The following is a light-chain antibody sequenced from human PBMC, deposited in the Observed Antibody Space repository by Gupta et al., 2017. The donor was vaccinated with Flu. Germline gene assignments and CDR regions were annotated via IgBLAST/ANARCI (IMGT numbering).Light chain of an antibody. CDR3: ATWDDSLNGHYV. CDR1: SSNIGRYT. J-gene: IGLJ1*01. V-gene: IGLV1-44*01. CDR2: VNH. Sequence: QSVLAQPPSASGTPGQRVTISCSGSSSNIGRYTVNWYQQVPGTAPKLLIFVNHKRPAGVPVRFSGSKSGASASLAISGPQSEEEADYYCATWDDSLNGHYVFGTGTEVTVL.